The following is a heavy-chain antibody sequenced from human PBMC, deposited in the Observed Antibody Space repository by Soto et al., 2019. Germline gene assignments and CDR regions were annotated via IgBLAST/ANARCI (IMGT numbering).Heavy chain of an antibody. CDR2: IKSKTDGGTT. CDR1: GFTFSNAW. J-gene: IGHJ6*02. CDR3: VKSGTYYDFWSGYYDYYYGMDV. Sequence: EVQLVESGGGLVKPGGSLRLSSAASGFTFSNAWMNWVRQAPGKGLEWVGRIKSKTDGGTTDYAAPVKGRFTISRADSKNTLNLQMNSLKTDDTAVYYCVKSGTYYDFWSGYYDYYYGMDVWGQGTTVTVSS. V-gene: IGHV3-15*07. D-gene: IGHD3-3*01.